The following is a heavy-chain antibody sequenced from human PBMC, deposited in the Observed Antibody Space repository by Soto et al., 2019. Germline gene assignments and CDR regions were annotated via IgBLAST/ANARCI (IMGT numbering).Heavy chain of an antibody. CDR2: IYWDDDK. CDR1: GFSLSTSGVS. Sequence: SGPTLVNPTQTLTLTCTFSGFSLSTSGVSVGWIRQPPGKALEWLALIYWDDDKRYSPSLKSRLTITKDTSKNQVVLTMTNMDPVDTATFYCAHSTSTRHYDFWSGPRPDVWGQGT. J-gene: IGHJ6*02. D-gene: IGHD3-3*01. CDR3: AHSTSTRHYDFWSGPRPDV. V-gene: IGHV2-5*02.